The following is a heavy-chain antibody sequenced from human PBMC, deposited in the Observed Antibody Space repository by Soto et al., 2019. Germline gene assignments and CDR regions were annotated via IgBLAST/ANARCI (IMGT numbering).Heavy chain of an antibody. J-gene: IGHJ6*02. V-gene: IGHV1-8*01. Sequence: ASVKVSCKASGYTFTSYDINWVRQATGQGLEWMGWMNPNSGNTGYAQKFQGRVTMTRNTSISTAYMELSSLRSEDTAVYYCARGGTMVRGVILSFQNYYYYYCMDVCGQLTTVTVSS. CDR2: MNPNSGNT. CDR1: GYTFTSYD. CDR3: ARGGTMVRGVILSFQNYYYYYCMDV. D-gene: IGHD3-10*01.